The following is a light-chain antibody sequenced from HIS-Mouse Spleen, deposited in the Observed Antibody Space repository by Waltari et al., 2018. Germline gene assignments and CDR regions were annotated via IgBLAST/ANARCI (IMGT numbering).Light chain of an antibody. CDR2: EDS. CDR1: ALPKTY. J-gene: IGLJ2*01. V-gene: IGLV3-10*01. CDR3: YSTDSSGNHRV. Sequence: SYELTQPPSVSVSPGQTARITCSGDALPKTYAYWYQQKSGQAPVLVIYEDSKRPSGIPGRFSGSSSGTIATLTISGAQVEDEADYYCYSTDSSGNHRVFGGGTKLTVL.